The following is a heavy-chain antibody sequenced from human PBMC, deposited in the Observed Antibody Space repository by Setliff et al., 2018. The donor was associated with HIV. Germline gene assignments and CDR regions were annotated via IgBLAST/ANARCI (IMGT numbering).Heavy chain of an antibody. CDR2: IYVGDTT. V-gene: IGHV3-53*01. CDR3: ASSPAWRSDYGLHTFDY. D-gene: IGHD4-17*01. Sequence: PGGSLRLSCAASGFAVSGNYMSWVRQAPGKGLEWVSVIYVGDTTYYADSVKGRFTISRDNSKNTLYLQMNSLRAEDTAVYYCASSPAWRSDYGLHTFDYWGQGTLVTVSS. J-gene: IGHJ4*02. CDR1: GFAVSGNY.